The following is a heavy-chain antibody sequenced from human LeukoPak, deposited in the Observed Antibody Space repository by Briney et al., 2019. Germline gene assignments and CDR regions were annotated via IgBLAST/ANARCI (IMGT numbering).Heavy chain of an antibody. Sequence: ASVKVSCKASGYTFTSYDINWVRQATGQGLEWMGWMNPNSGNTGYAQKFQGRVTMTRNTSISTAYMELSRLRSDDTAVYYCARERVAATPIYYYYMDVWGKGTTVTVSS. V-gene: IGHV1-8*01. CDR1: GYTFTSYD. CDR3: ARERVAATPIYYYYMDV. CDR2: MNPNSGNT. J-gene: IGHJ6*03. D-gene: IGHD2-15*01.